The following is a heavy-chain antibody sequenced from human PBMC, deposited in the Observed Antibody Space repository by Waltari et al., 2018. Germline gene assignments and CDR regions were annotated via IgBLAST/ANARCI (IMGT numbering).Heavy chain of an antibody. D-gene: IGHD2-15*01. CDR2: IYYSGST. CDR3: ARGGEGKIVVVVADNWFDP. CDR1: GGSISSSSYY. J-gene: IGHJ5*02. Sequence: QLQLQESGPGLVKPSETLSLTCTVSGGSISSSSYYWGWIRQPPGKGLKWIGSIYYSGSTYYNPSLKSRVTISVDTSKNQFSLKLSSVTAADTAVFYCARGGEGKIVVVVADNWFDPWGQGTLVTVSS. V-gene: IGHV4-39*07.